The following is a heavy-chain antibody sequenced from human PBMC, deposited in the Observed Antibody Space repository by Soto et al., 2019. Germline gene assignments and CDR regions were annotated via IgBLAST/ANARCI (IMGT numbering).Heavy chain of an antibody. D-gene: IGHD6-19*01. Sequence: PGGSPRISCAACGFTVSSYAMSWVRQAPGKGLEWVSAISGSGGSTYYADSVKGRFTISRDNSKNTLYLQMNSLRAEDTAVYYCAKLEGTQLSGWLFDYWGQGTLVTVSS. CDR1: GFTVSSYA. CDR3: AKLEGTQLSGWLFDY. V-gene: IGHV3-23*01. CDR2: ISGSGGST. J-gene: IGHJ4*02.